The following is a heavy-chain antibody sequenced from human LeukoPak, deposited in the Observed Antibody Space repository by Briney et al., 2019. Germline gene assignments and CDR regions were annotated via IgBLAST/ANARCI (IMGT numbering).Heavy chain of an antibody. J-gene: IGHJ1*01. V-gene: IGHV1-8*01. CDR1: GYTFTSYD. CDR3: ARGLGGWYSPAEYFQH. Sequence: ASVKVSCKASGYTFTSYDINWVRQATGQELEWMGWMNPNSGNTGYAQKFQGRVTMTRNTSISTAYMELSSLRSEDTAVYYCARGLGGWYSPAEYFQHWGQGTLVTVSS. CDR2: MNPNSGNT. D-gene: IGHD6-19*01.